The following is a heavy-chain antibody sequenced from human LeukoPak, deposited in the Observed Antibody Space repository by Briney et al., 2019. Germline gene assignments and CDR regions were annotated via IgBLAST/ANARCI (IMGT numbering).Heavy chain of an antibody. D-gene: IGHD3-22*01. CDR3: ARDPYYYDSSGYYYYDY. CDR2: INPSGGST. V-gene: IGHV1-46*01. Sequence: ASVKVSCKASGYTFTGYYMHWVRQAPGQGLEWMGMINPSGGSTSYAQKFQGRVTMTRDMSTSTVYMELSSLRSEDTAVYYCARDPYYYDSSGYYYYDYWGQGTLVTVSS. CDR1: GYTFTGYY. J-gene: IGHJ4*02.